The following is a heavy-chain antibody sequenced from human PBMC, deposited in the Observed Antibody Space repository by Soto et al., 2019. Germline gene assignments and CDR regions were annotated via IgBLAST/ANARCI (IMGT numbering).Heavy chain of an antibody. J-gene: IGHJ6*03. CDR1: GGSFISYT. CDR3: AKSLLFVDHAYMDV. V-gene: IGHV1-69*02. Sequence: QVQLVQSGAEVKKPGSSVKVSCEASGGSFISYTFTWVRQAPGQGLEWMGRIIPIQGRANYALKLQDRVTITADRSTKTVYMELISLRPKDTAVYYCAKSLLFVDHAYMDVWGKGTTVTVSS. D-gene: IGHD2-21*01. CDR2: IIPIQGRA.